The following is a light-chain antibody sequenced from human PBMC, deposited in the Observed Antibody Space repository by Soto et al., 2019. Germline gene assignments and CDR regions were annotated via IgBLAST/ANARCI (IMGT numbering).Light chain of an antibody. CDR3: QPLNSYPWT. V-gene: IGKV3-15*01. CDR1: QSVSRN. Sequence: EIVMTQSPATLSVSPGERATLSCRASQSVSRNLAWYQQRPGQAPRLLIYGASTRATGIPARFSGSGSGTEFTLTISSLQPEDFANEYCQPLNSYPWTCGQGTKVDIK. J-gene: IGKJ1*01. CDR2: GAS.